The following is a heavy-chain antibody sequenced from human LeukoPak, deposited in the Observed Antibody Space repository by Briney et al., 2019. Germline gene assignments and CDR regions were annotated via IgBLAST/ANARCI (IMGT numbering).Heavy chain of an antibody. CDR1: GYTFAAYY. Sequence: GASVKVSCKASGYTFAAYYMYRVRQAPGQGLEWMGWISPNSGVTNYTQKFQGRVTMTRDTSINTAYMELSSLTSDDTAVYFCATWGLHLDIWGQGTMVTVAS. CDR2: ISPNSGVT. V-gene: IGHV1-2*02. CDR3: ATWGLHLDI. J-gene: IGHJ3*02. D-gene: IGHD3-16*01.